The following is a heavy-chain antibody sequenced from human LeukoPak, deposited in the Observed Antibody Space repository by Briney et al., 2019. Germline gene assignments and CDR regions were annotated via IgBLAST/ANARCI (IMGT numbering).Heavy chain of an antibody. CDR2: IKQDGSEK. CDR3: ARDGEAYCGGDCPRLDY. V-gene: IGHV3-7*05. Sequence: GGSLRLSCAASGFTFSSYWMSWVRQAPGKGLEWVANIKQDGSEKYYVDSVKGRFTISRDNAKNSLNLQMNSLRGGDTAAYYCARDGEAYCGGDCPRLDYWGQGTLVTVSS. D-gene: IGHD2-21*02. CDR1: GFTFSSYW. J-gene: IGHJ4*02.